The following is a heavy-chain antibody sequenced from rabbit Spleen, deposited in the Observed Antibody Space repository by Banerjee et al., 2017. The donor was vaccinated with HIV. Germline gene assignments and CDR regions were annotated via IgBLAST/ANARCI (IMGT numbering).Heavy chain of an antibody. CDR1: GFTLSSYY. D-gene: IGHD8-1*01. Sequence: EESAGGLVQPGGSLKLSCKASGFTLSSYYMNWVRQAPGKGLEWIGYIDPVFGITYYANWVNGRFSISRENAQNTVFLQMTSLTAADTATYFCARDGTGGSYFALWGQGTLVTV. J-gene: IGHJ4*01. CDR2: IDPVFGIT. CDR3: ARDGTGGSYFAL. V-gene: IGHV1S7*01.